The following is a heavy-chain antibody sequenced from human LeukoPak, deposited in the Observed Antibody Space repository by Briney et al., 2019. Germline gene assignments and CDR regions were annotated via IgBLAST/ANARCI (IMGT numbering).Heavy chain of an antibody. CDR3: ARDESSGSYYYYFDY. CDR1: GFTFSSYG. CDR2: IWYDGSNK. Sequence: GGSLRLSCAASGFTFSSYGMHWARQAPGKGLEWVAVIWYDGSNKYYADSVKGRFTISRDNSKNTLYLQMNSLRAEDTAVYYCARDESSGSYYYYFDYWGQGTLVAVS. V-gene: IGHV3-33*01. J-gene: IGHJ4*02. D-gene: IGHD1-26*01.